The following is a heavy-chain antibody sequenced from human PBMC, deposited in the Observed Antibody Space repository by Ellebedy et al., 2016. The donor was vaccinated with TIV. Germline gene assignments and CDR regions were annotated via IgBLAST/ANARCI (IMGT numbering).Heavy chain of an antibody. D-gene: IGHD6-19*01. J-gene: IGHJ4*02. CDR2: IKQDGSEK. CDR1: GFTFSNYW. CDR3: ARDQWLGRAYYFDY. Sequence: GESLKISCAASGFTFSNYWMTWVRQAPGKGLEWVANIKQDGSEKYYVDSVKGRFSISRDNAKNSLYVQMNSLRPEDTAVYYCARDQWLGRAYYFDYWGQGTLVTVSS. V-gene: IGHV3-7*01.